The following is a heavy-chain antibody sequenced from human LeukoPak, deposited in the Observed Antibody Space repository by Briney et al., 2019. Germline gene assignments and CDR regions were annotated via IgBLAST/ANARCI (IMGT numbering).Heavy chain of an antibody. Sequence: ASVSVSCKASGYTFTSCGFSWVRRAPGKGLEWMGWISAYNGNTNYAQKLQRRVTMTTDTSTSTAYMELRSLRSNDTAVYYCARLSANSHHFDNWGQGTLVTVSS. J-gene: IGHJ4*02. CDR2: ISAYNGNT. CDR3: ARLSANSHHFDN. D-gene: IGHD5-18*01. V-gene: IGHV1-18*01. CDR1: GYTFTSCG.